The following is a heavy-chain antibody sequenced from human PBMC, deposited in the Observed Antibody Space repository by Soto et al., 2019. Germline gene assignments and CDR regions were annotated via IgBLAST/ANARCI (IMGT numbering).Heavy chain of an antibody. Sequence: PSETLSLTCTVSGGSISSEYWSWIRQPPGKGLEWIGYIYYSGNTNYNPSLKSRVTISVDTSKNQFSLDLSSVTAADTAMYYCARGPATAYFDAFDMWGQGTMVT. CDR1: GGSISSEY. CDR2: IYYSGNT. J-gene: IGHJ3*02. D-gene: IGHD1-26*01. V-gene: IGHV4-59*01. CDR3: ARGPATAYFDAFDM.